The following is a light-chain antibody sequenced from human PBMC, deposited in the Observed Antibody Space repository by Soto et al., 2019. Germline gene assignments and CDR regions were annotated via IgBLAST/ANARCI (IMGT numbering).Light chain of an antibody. J-gene: IGKJ3*01. CDR3: QKYGIAPPST. CDR1: QSVSSSY. V-gene: IGKV3-20*01. CDR2: GAS. Sequence: EIELTQSPGTLSLSPGERATLSCRASQSVSSSYLAWYQQKPGQAPRLLIYGASSRATGIPDRFSGSGSGTDFTLTISRLEPEDFAVYYCQKYGIAPPSTFGPVTKVDIK.